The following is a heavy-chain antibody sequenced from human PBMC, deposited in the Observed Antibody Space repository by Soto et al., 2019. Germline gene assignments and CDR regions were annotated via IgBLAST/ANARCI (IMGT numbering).Heavy chain of an antibody. CDR1: GGTFSSYA. V-gene: IGHV1-69*06. D-gene: IGHD5-12*01. J-gene: IGHJ3*02. CDR3: ASPVEMATESRYAFDI. CDR2: IIPIFGTA. Sequence: GASVKVSCKASGGTFSSYAISWVRQAPGQGLEWMGGIIPIFGTANYAQKFQGRVTITADKSTSTAYMELSSLRSEDTAVYYCASPVEMATESRYAFDIWGQGAMVTVSS.